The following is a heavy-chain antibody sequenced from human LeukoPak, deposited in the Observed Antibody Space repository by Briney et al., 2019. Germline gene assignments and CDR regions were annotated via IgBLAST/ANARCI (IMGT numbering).Heavy chain of an antibody. CDR3: ARNENSGWGYFDY. V-gene: IGHV3-23*01. J-gene: IGHJ4*02. D-gene: IGHD5-12*01. CDR1: GFTFSSYA. Sequence: GGSLRLSCAASGFTFSSYAMSWVRQAPGKGLEWFSVIGGSNGITFYVGSVKGRFTISRDNSKDTLYLQMNSLRAEDTAVYNCARNENSGWGYFDYWGQGTLVTVSS. CDR2: IGGSNGIT.